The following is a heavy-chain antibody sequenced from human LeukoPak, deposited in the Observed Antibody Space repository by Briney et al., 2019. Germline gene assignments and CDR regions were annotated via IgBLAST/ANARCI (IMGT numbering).Heavy chain of an antibody. V-gene: IGHV3-30*02. CDR3: AKDADWACDY. J-gene: IGHJ4*02. CDR2: IRHHGKDK. CDR1: GFTFKNYG. Sequence: GGSLTLSCAASGFTFKNYGMHWVRQAPGKGLEWVAYIRHHGKDKYYVDSVKGRFTVSRDNSKNMMYLQMNSLRAEDTAVYYCAKDADWACDYWGQGTLVTVSS. D-gene: IGHD2-21*01.